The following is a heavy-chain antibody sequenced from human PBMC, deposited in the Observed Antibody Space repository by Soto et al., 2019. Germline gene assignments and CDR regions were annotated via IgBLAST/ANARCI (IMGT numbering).Heavy chain of an antibody. CDR2: IRSKAYGGTT. J-gene: IGHJ5*02. V-gene: IGHV3-49*03. CDR3: TRVVVVAATPSWFDP. D-gene: IGHD2-15*01. Sequence: GGSLRLSCTASGFTFGDYAMSWFRQAPGKGLEWVGFIRSKAYGGTTEYAASVKGRFTISRDDSKSIAYLQMNSLKTEDTAVYYCTRVVVVAATPSWFDPWGQGTLVTVSS. CDR1: GFTFGDYA.